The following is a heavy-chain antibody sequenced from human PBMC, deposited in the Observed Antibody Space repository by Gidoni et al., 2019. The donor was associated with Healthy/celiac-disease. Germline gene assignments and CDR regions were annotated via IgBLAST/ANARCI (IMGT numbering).Heavy chain of an antibody. D-gene: IGHD3-3*01. J-gene: IGHJ6*02. CDR1: GSTFTAYY. Sequence: QVQLVQSGAEVKKPGASVKVSCKASGSTFTAYYIPWLRQAPGQGLEWMRWINPNSGGTNYAQKFQGRVTMTRDTSISTAYMELSRLRSDDTAVYYCARDRPLDFWSGFNNYYYYGMDVWGQGTTVTVSS. CDR3: ARDRPLDFWSGFNNYYYYGMDV. CDR2: INPNSGGT. V-gene: IGHV1-2*02.